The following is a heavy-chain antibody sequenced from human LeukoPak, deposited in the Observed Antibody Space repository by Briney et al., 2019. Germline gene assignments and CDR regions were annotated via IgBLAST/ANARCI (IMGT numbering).Heavy chain of an antibody. CDR2: INHSGST. J-gene: IGHJ3*02. CDR1: GGSFSDYY. Sequence: PETLSLTCAVYGGSFSDYYWSWIRQPPGKGLEWIGEINHSGSTNYNPSLKSRVTISVDTSKNQFSLKLSSVTAADTAVYYCARKRVVKHRGAFDIWGQGTMVTVSS. V-gene: IGHV4-34*01. CDR3: ARKRVVKHRGAFDI. D-gene: IGHD3-22*01.